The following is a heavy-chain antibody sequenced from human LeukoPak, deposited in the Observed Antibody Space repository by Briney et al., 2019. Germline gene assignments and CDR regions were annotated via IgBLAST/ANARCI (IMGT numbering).Heavy chain of an antibody. CDR1: GGSISSYY. D-gene: IGHD1-14*01. J-gene: IGHJ4*02. V-gene: IGHV4-59*01. CDR2: IYYSGST. CDR3: ARGLTAGFDY. Sequence: LETLSLTCTVSGGSISSYYWSWIRQPPGKGLEWIGYIYYSGSTNYNPSLKSRVTISVDTSKNQFSLKLSSVTAADTAVYYCARGLTAGFDYWGQGTLVTVSS.